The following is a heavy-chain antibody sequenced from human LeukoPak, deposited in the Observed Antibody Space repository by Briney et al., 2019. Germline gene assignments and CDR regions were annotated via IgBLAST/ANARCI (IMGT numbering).Heavy chain of an antibody. CDR3: ARGEGDIVVVVAANRYYYYGMDV. CDR2: ISYDGSNT. J-gene: IGHJ6*04. CDR1: GFTFSTYG. D-gene: IGHD2-15*01. Sequence: GRSLRLSCAASGFTFSTYGMHWVRQAPGKGLEWVAVISYDGSNTYYADSVKGRFTISRDNSKNTLYLQMNSLRAEDTAVYYCARGEGDIVVVVAANRYYYYGMDVWGKGTTVTVSS. V-gene: IGHV3-30-3*01.